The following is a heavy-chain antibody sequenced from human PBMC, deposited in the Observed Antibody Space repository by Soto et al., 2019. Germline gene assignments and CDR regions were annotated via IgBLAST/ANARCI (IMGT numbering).Heavy chain of an antibody. V-gene: IGHV3-74*01. Sequence: PGGSLRLSCVASGFTFSTYWMHWVRQAPGKGLVWVSRIKFDGSTTSYADSVKGRFTISRDNAKNTVYLKMNSLRAEDTGVYYCARGIRNYYGVDVWGQGTTVTVSS. CDR1: GFTFSTYW. CDR3: ARGIRNYYGVDV. D-gene: IGHD5-18*01. J-gene: IGHJ6*02. CDR2: IKFDGSTT.